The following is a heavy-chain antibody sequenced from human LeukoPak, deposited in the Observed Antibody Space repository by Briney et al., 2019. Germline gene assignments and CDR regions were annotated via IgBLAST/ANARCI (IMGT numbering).Heavy chain of an antibody. CDR1: GYTFTGYY. Sequence: ASVKVSCKASGYTFTGYYMHWVRQAPGQGLEWMGVINPSGGSTSYAQKFQGRVTMTRDTSTSTVYMELSSLRSEDTAVYYCARDMLTRSSSSWDPYYFDYWGQGTLVTVSS. J-gene: IGHJ4*02. V-gene: IGHV1-46*01. D-gene: IGHD6-13*01. CDR2: INPSGGST. CDR3: ARDMLTRSSSSWDPYYFDY.